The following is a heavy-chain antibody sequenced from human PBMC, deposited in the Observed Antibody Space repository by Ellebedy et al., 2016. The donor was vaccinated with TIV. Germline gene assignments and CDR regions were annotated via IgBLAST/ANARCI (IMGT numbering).Heavy chain of an antibody. Sequence: GGSLRLSCTASGFTVSSNYMSWVRQAPGKGLEWVSLIYTNSSTYYADSVKGRLTISRDNSKNTLYLQINSLRADDTAVYYCASETFNDVDLKVWGVFDLWGQGTMVTVSS. J-gene: IGHJ3*01. CDR3: ASETFNDVDLKVWGVFDL. CDR1: GFTVSSNY. V-gene: IGHV3-66*01. D-gene: IGHD1-1*01. CDR2: IYTNSST.